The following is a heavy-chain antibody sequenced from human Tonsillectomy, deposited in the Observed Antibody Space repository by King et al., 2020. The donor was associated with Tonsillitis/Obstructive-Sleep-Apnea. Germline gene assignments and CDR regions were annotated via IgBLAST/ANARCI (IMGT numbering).Heavy chain of an antibody. CDR2: KSYDGSNK. CDR1: GFTFSSYA. D-gene: IGHD3-3*01. Sequence: VQLVESGGGVVQPGRSLRLSCAASGFTFSSYAMHWVRQAPGKGLEWVAVKSYDGSNKYYADSVKGRFTISRDNSKNTLYLQMNSLRAEDTAVYYCASEPLEWSDDDAFDIWGQGTMVTVSS. CDR3: ASEPLEWSDDDAFDI. V-gene: IGHV3-30*01. J-gene: IGHJ3*02.